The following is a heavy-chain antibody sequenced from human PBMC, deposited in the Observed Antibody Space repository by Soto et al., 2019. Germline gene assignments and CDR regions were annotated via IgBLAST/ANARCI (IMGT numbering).Heavy chain of an antibody. D-gene: IGHD4-4*01. CDR1: GGTLRSHA. V-gene: IGHV1-69*01. CDR2: IIPIFGSQ. Sequence: QVQLVQSGAEVKKPGSSVRVSCKASGGTLRSHAINWVRQAPGQGLEWMGGIIPIFGSQNYAQKFQSSDTITADESSITANMELSILRSEDTAVYSWSGTVEIPYHHVMDVWGHVTTVTVSS. J-gene: IGHJ6*02. CDR3: SGTVEIPYHHVMDV.